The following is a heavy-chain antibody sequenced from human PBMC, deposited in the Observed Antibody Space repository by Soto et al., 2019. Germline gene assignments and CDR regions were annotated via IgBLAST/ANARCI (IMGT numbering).Heavy chain of an antibody. Sequence: SETLSLTCAVYGGSFSGYYWSWIRQPPGKGLEWIGEINHSGSTNYNPSLKSRVTISVDTSKNQFSLKLSSVTAADTAVYYCARARPQLLWFGCYGMDVWGQGTTVTVSS. D-gene: IGHD3-10*01. J-gene: IGHJ6*02. CDR3: ARARPQLLWFGCYGMDV. CDR1: GGSFSGYY. CDR2: INHSGST. V-gene: IGHV4-34*01.